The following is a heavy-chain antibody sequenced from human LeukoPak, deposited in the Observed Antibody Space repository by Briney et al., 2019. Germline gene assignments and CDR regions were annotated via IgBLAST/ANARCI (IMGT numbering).Heavy chain of an antibody. CDR3: ARAQQYYDILTGYLNWFDP. Sequence: SETLSLTCTVSGGSISSGDYYWSWIRQPPGKGLEWIGYIYYSGSTYYNPSLKSRVTISVDTSENQFSLKLSSVTAADTAVYYCARAQQYYDILTGYLNWFDPWGQGTLVTVSS. CDR1: GGSISSGDYY. D-gene: IGHD3-9*01. CDR2: IYYSGST. J-gene: IGHJ5*02. V-gene: IGHV4-30-4*01.